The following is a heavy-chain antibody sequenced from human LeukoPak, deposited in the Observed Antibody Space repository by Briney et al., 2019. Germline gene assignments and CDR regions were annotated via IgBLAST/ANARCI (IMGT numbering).Heavy chain of an antibody. CDR1: GYTFTNYG. V-gene: IGHV1-18*01. CDR3: ARDWSTTGYYFDY. CDR2: ISAYTNNT. J-gene: IGHJ4*02. Sequence: ASVKVSFKASGYTFTNYGISWVRQAPGQGLEWMGWISAYTNNTDYAQKLQGRVTMTTDTSTSIVYMELRSLRSDDTAVYYCARDWSTTGYYFDYWGQGTLVTVSS. D-gene: IGHD1-1*01.